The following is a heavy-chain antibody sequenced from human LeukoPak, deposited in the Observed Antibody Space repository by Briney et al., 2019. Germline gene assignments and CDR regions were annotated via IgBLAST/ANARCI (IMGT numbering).Heavy chain of an antibody. CDR1: GASIPSSYY. J-gene: IGHJ4*02. D-gene: IGHD5-12*01. CDR2: IYYSGST. Sequence: SETLSLTCTVSGASIPSSYYWSWIRQHPGKGLEGIGYIYYSGSTYYNPSLKSRVTISVDTSKNQFSLKLRSVTAADTAVYYCARELGWGGYDYVDYWGQGTLVTVSS. CDR3: ARELGWGGYDYVDY. V-gene: IGHV4-31*03.